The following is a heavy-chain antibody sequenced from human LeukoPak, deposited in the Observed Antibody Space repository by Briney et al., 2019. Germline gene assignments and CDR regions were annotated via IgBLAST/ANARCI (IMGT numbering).Heavy chain of an antibody. CDR1: GYSFTRYW. J-gene: IGHJ3*02. D-gene: IGHD6-13*01. CDR3: ARRKFSSSRRGDAFDI. V-gene: IGHV5-51*01. CDR2: IYPGDSDT. Sequence: GESLKISFKSVGYSFTRYWHGLVRQRPGKGLELVGIIYPGDSDTRYSPFFQGQVTISADKSISTAYLQWSSLKASDTAMYYCARRKFSSSRRGDAFDIWGQGTMVTVSS.